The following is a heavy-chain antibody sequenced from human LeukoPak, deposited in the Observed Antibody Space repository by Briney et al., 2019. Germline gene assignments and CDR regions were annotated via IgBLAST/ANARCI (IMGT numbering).Heavy chain of an antibody. Sequence: SETLSLTCAVSGYSISSGYYWGWIRQPPGKGLEWIGSIYHSGSTYYNPSLKSRVTISVDTSKNQFSLKLSSVTAADTAVYYCARVPPPLNWFDPWGQGTLVTVSS. V-gene: IGHV4-38-2*01. CDR2: IYHSGST. CDR1: GYSISSGYY. CDR3: ARVPPPLNWFDP. J-gene: IGHJ5*02.